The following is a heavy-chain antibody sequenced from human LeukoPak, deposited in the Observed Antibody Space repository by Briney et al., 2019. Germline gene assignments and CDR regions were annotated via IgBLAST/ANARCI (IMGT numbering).Heavy chain of an antibody. Sequence: ASVKVSCKASGHTFTSYDINWVRQATGQGLEWMGWMNPNSGNTGYAQKFQGRVTMTRNTSISTAYMELSSLRSEDTAVYYCARNGEWELLPDYWGQGTLVTVSS. V-gene: IGHV1-8*01. CDR3: ARNGEWELLPDY. D-gene: IGHD1-26*01. CDR1: GHTFTSYD. J-gene: IGHJ4*02. CDR2: MNPNSGNT.